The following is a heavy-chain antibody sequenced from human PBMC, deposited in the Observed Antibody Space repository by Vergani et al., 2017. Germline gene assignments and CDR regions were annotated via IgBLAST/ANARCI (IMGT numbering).Heavy chain of an antibody. V-gene: IGHV3-30*03. D-gene: IGHD3-22*01. J-gene: IGHJ4*02. CDR1: GFGFKNFA. CDR2: ISKDGTND. CDR3: ARDGTDIFVRSSDYSRLLYY. Sequence: QVSLVESGGGVVQPGRSLTLTCSASGFGFKNFAMHWVRQAPGKGLEWVAMISKDGTNDYYEASVRGRFAVSRDNFKNTMYLQMDRLATDDTAVYFCARDGTDIFVRSSDYSRLLYYWVQGRLVSVSS.